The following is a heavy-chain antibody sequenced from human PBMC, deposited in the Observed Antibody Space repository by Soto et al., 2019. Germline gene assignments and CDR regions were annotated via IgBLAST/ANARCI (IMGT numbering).Heavy chain of an antibody. V-gene: IGHV6-1*01. Sequence: SQTLSLTCVISGDSVSSNITSWNWIRQSPSRGLEWLGRTYYRSKWYNDYAESVKSRITINPDTSKNQFSLQLISMTPEDTAVYYCARGIGVWGQGTMVTVSS. CDR1: GDSVSSNITS. J-gene: IGHJ3*01. CDR2: TYYRSKWYN. CDR3: ARGIGV.